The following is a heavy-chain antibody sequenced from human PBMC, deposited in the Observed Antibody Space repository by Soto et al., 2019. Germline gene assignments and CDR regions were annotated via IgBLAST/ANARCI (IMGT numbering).Heavy chain of an antibody. J-gene: IGHJ5*02. CDR3: ARVGQQLARGVTGPDP. D-gene: IGHD6-13*01. CDR1: GFTFSSYS. V-gene: IGHV3-48*02. Sequence: EVQLVESGGGLVQPGGSLRLSCAASGFTFSSYSMNWVRQAPGKGLEWVSYISSSSSTIYYADSVKGRFTISRDNAKNSLYLQMNSLRDADTAVYYCARVGQQLARGVTGPDPWGQGTLVTVSS. CDR2: ISSSSSTI.